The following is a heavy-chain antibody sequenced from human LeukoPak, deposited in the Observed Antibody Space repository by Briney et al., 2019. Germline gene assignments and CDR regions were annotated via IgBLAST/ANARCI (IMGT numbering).Heavy chain of an antibody. CDR1: GFTFRNYG. Sequence: GGSLRLSCAASGFTFRNYGMNWVRQAPGKGLEWVALIWYDGSRDYYVDFVKGRFTVSRDNSKITLYLQMKNLRAEDTAVYYCATVRGSDWYMDYWGQGTLVTVSS. CDR2: IWYDGSRD. V-gene: IGHV3-33*01. CDR3: ATVRGSDWYMDY. D-gene: IGHD6-19*01. J-gene: IGHJ4*02.